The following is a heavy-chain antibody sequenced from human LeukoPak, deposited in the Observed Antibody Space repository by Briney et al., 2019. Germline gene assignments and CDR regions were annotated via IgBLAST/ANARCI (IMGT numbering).Heavy chain of an antibody. CDR3: ARDVYYGSGSPRLDY. CDR2: ISSSGSTI. J-gene: IGHJ4*02. D-gene: IGHD3-10*01. CDR1: GFTFSSYG. V-gene: IGHV3-48*03. Sequence: GGSLRLSCAASGFTFSSYGMNWVRQAPGKGLEWVSYISSSGSTIYYADSVKGRFTISRDNAKNSLYLQMNSLRAEDTAVYYCARDVYYGSGSPRLDYWGQGTLVTVSS.